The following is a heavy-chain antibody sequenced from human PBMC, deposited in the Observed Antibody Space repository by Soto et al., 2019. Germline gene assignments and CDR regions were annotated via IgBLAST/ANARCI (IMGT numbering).Heavy chain of an antibody. J-gene: IGHJ6*02. D-gene: IGHD6-25*01. CDR3: AKEKRKEVYYYGMDV. CDR1: GFTFSSYA. V-gene: IGHV3-30*04. CDR2: ISYDGSNK. Sequence: GGSLRLSCAASGFTFSSYAMHWVRQAPGKGLEWVAVISYDGSNKYYADSVKGRFTISRDNSKNTLYLQMNSLRAEDTAVYYCAKEKRKEVYYYGMDVWGQGTTVTVSS.